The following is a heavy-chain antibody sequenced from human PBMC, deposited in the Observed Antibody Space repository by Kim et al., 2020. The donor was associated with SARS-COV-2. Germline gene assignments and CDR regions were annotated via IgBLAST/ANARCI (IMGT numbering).Heavy chain of an antibody. CDR2: INHSGST. D-gene: IGHD6-19*01. V-gene: IGHV4-34*01. J-gene: IGHJ6*02. CDR1: GGSFSGYY. Sequence: SETLSLTCAVYGGSFSGYYWSWIRQPPGKGLEWIGEINHSGSTNYNPSLKSRVTISVDTSKNQFSLKLSSVTAADTAVYYCATLRYSSGWYRGDDYYYGMDVWGQGTTVTVSS. CDR3: ATLRYSSGWYRGDDYYYGMDV.